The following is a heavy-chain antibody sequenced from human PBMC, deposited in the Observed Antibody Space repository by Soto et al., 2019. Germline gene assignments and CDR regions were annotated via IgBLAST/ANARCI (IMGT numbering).Heavy chain of an antibody. CDR1: GFTFSSYG. J-gene: IGHJ6*02. CDR3: AKGPEEGPDYYYYYGMDV. V-gene: IGHV3-30*18. Sequence: QPGGSLRLSCAASGFTFSSYGMHWVRQAPGKGLEWVAVISYDGSNKYYADSVKGRFTISRDNSKNTLYLQMNSLRAEDTAVYYCAKGPEEGPDYYYYYGMDVWGQGTTVTVSS. CDR2: ISYDGSNK.